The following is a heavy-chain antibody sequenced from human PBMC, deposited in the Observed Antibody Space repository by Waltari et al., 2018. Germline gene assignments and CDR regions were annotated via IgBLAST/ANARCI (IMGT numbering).Heavy chain of an antibody. Sequence: QLQLQESGSGLVKPSQTLSLTCAVSGGSISRVCYSWSWIRQPPGKGLEWIGYIYHSGSTYYNPSLKSRVTISVDRSKNQFSLKLSSVTAADTAVYYCARAPPGYANFDYWGQGTLVTVSS. CDR3: ARAPPGYANFDY. D-gene: IGHD3-16*01. J-gene: IGHJ4*02. V-gene: IGHV4-30-2*01. CDR2: IYHSGST. CDR1: GGSISRVCYS.